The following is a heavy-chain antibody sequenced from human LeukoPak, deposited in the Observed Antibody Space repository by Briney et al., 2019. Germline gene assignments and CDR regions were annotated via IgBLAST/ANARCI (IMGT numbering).Heavy chain of an antibody. D-gene: IGHD3-22*01. Sequence: GGSLRLSCAASGFTFSSYSMNWVRQAPGKGLEWVSSISSSSSYIYYADSVKGRFTISRDNAKNSLYLQMNSLRAEDTAVYYCARARDYYDSSDYWGQGTLVTASS. CDR2: ISSSSSYI. V-gene: IGHV3-21*01. CDR3: ARARDYYDSSDY. CDR1: GFTFSSYS. J-gene: IGHJ4*02.